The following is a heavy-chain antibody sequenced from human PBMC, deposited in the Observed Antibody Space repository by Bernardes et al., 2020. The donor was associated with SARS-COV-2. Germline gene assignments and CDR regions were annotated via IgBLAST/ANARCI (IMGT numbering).Heavy chain of an antibody. CDR1: GFTFSRCW. Sequence: GYLSLSCAAPGFTFSRCWMHWVRQTPGKGLMWVTRINIVGSSTTYADSVKGRFTISRDNAKNTLYLQMNSLRAEYTAVYYCARAGCGADCAVDYLGQGTLVTVSS. J-gene: IGHJ4*02. D-gene: IGHD2-21*02. CDR2: INIVGSST. CDR3: ARAGCGADCAVDY. V-gene: IGHV3-74*01.